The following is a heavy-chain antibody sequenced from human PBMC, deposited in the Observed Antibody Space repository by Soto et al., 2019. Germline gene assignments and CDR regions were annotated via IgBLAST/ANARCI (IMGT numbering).Heavy chain of an antibody. Sequence: QVQLVQSGAEVKELGSSVKVSCKTSGGTFTTSSFVWVRQGPGQGFEWMGGIIPIFSKTNFAPKFQGRVTFTADESTRTVYMDLSSLRSEDTAIYYCATDVVRSTGGDSWGQGTLVTVSS. J-gene: IGHJ4*02. CDR1: GGTFTTSS. CDR3: ATDVVRSTGGDS. D-gene: IGHD7-27*01. V-gene: IGHV1-69*01. CDR2: IIPIFSKT.